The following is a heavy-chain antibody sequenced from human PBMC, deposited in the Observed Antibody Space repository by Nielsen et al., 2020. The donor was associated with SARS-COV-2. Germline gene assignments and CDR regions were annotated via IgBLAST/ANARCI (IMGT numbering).Heavy chain of an antibody. CDR3: ARDILVMDSSSSFNYMDV. CDR1: GYTFTSYY. D-gene: IGHD6-6*01. CDR2: INPSGGST. J-gene: IGHJ6*03. Sequence: ASVKVSCKASGYTFTSYYMHWVRQAPGQGLEWMGIINPSGGSTSYAQKFRGRVTMTRDTSTSTVYMELSSLRSEDTAVYYCARDILVMDSSSSFNYMDVWGKGTTVTVSS. V-gene: IGHV1-46*01.